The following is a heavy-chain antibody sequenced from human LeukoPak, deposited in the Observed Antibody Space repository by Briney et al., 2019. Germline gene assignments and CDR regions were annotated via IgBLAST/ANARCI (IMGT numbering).Heavy chain of an antibody. D-gene: IGHD2-15*01. CDR1: GYTFTGYY. CDR2: INPNSGGT. V-gene: IGHV1-2*02. J-gene: IGHJ4*02. Sequence: GASVKVSCKASGYTFTGYYMHWVRQAPGQGLEWMGWINPNSGGTNYAQKFQGRVTMTRDTSISTAYMELSSLRSEDTAVYYCARSSEAARVVVVAAPHELDYWDQGTLVTVSS. CDR3: ARSSEAARVVVVAAPHELDY.